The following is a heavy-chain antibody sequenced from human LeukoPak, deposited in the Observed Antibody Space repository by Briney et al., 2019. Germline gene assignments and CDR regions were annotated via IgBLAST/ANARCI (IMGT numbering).Heavy chain of an antibody. CDR2: IRYDGSNK. CDR3: AKDPGCGGDCYFDY. V-gene: IGHV3-30*02. J-gene: IGHJ4*02. Sequence: AGSLRLSCAASGFTFRSYGMHWVRQAPGKGVVWVAFIRYDGSNKYYADSVKGRFTISRDNSKNTLYLQMNSLRAEDTAVYYCAKDPGCGGDCYFDYWGQGTLVNVSS. D-gene: IGHD2-21*01. CDR1: GFTFRSYG.